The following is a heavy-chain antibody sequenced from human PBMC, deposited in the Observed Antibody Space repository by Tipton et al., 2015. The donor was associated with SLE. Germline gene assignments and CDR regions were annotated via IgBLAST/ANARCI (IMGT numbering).Heavy chain of an antibody. V-gene: IGHV3-23*01. CDR1: GFTFSSYV. CDR3: AKDLLLGFRPNAFDI. Sequence: GSLRLSCAASGFTFSSYVMSWVRQAPGKGLEWVSAISGSGGSTYYADSVKGRFTISRDNFMNTFYLQMNSLRAEDTAVYYCAKDLLLGFRPNAFDIWGQGTMVTDSS. D-gene: IGHD3-10*01. CDR2: ISGSGGST. J-gene: IGHJ3*02.